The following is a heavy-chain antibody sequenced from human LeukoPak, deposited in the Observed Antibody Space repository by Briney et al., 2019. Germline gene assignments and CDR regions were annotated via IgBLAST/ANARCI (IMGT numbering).Heavy chain of an antibody. CDR2: VNPNSGGT. CDR1: GFXFTGYY. Sequence: ASVKVSCMASGFXFTGYYIHWVRQAPGQGLEWMGPVNPNSGGTNYAQMFQGRVTMTRHTSINTAYMELSGLRSDDTAVYYCARDSYGGNWSLGYWGQGTLVTVSS. J-gene: IGHJ4*02. CDR3: ARDSYGGNWSLGY. D-gene: IGHD4-23*01. V-gene: IGHV1-2*06.